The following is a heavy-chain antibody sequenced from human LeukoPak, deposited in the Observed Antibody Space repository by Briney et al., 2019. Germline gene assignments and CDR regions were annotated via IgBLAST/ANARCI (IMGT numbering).Heavy chain of an antibody. J-gene: IGHJ2*01. Sequence: GGSLRLSCAASGFTFSSHWMHWVRQAPGKGLVWVSRINGDGSNTTYADSVKGRFTISRDNAKNSLYLQMNSLRAEDTALYYCAKDRAVAGLNWYFDLWGRGTLVTVSS. CDR1: GFTFSSHW. CDR3: AKDRAVAGLNWYFDL. CDR2: INGDGSNT. V-gene: IGHV3-74*03. D-gene: IGHD6-19*01.